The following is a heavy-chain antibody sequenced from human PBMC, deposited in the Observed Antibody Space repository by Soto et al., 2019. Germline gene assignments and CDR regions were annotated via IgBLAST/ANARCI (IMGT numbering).Heavy chain of an antibody. V-gene: IGHV3-30*18. CDR2: ISNDGSNK. D-gene: IGHD3-22*01. Sequence: QVQLVESGGGVVQPGRSLRLSCAASGFTFSSYGMHWVRQAPGKGLEWVAVISNDGSNKYYADSVKGRFTIYRDNSKNTLYLQMNSLRAEDTAVYYCAKEWVYDSSGWSFDYWGQGTLVTVSS. J-gene: IGHJ4*02. CDR1: GFTFSSYG. CDR3: AKEWVYDSSGWSFDY.